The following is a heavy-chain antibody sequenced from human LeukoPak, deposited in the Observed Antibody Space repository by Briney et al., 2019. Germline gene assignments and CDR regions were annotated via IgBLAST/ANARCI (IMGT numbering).Heavy chain of an antibody. Sequence: GGSLRLSCAASGFTFSNYGMNWVPQAPGKGLEWVSYISSSSGTIYYTDSVKGRFTISRDNAKNSLYLQMNTLRVEDTAVYYCARAPVAASYYFDYWGQGTLVTVSS. J-gene: IGHJ4*02. CDR3: ARAPVAASYYFDY. V-gene: IGHV3-48*01. CDR2: ISSSSGTI. D-gene: IGHD6-19*01. CDR1: GFTFSNYG.